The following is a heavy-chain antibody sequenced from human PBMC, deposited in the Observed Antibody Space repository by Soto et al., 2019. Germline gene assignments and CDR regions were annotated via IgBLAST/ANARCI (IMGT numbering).Heavy chain of an antibody. J-gene: IGHJ6*02. CDR1: GYTFTNYG. CDR3: ARGASCSSASGYDNFHYGLAV. Sequence: QVQLVQSGPEVKKPGASVKVSCKASGYTFTNYGITWVRQAPGQGREWMGWITASNGNTNYAREIQGRLTLTRDTSTSTAYMELRSLRSDDTAGYYCARGASCSSASGYDNFHYGLAVWGQGTTVIVSS. CDR2: ITASNGNT. D-gene: IGHD2-2*01. V-gene: IGHV1-18*01.